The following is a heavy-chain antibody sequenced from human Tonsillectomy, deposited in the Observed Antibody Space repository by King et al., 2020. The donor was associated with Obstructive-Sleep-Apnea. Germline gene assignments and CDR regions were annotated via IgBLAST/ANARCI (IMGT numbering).Heavy chain of an antibody. Sequence: VQLVESGGGVVQPGRSLRLSCAASGFTFSSYAMHWVRQAPCKGLEWMALISYDGSYKYFADSVKGRFTISRDNSKNTLYLQMNSLRAEDTAVYYRASAYSSSSSCFDPWGQGTLVTVSS. CDR1: GFTFSSYA. J-gene: IGHJ5*02. CDR2: ISYDGSYK. V-gene: IGHV3-30*04. D-gene: IGHD6-13*01. CDR3: ASAYSSSSSCFDP.